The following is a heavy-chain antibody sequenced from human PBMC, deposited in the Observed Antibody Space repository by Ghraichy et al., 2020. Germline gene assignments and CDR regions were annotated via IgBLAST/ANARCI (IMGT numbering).Heavy chain of an antibody. CDR2: ISGSGGSQ. Sequence: GSLRLSCAASGFTFSSYAMSWVRQGSGKGLEWVSAISGSGGSQYYADSVKGRFTISRDNSKNTLYLQMNSLRAEDTAVYYCAKDKSYGGTYYYYGMDVWGQGTTVTVSS. V-gene: IGHV3-23*01. CDR1: GFTFSSYA. D-gene: IGHD4-23*01. CDR3: AKDKSYGGTYYYYGMDV. J-gene: IGHJ6*02.